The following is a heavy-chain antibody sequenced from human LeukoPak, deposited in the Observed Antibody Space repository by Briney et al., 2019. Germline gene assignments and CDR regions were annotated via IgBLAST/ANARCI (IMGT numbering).Heavy chain of an antibody. Sequence: GASLKPCCKASGSTFTTSVITRVRQAAGQGLEWMGWMKTNSGNTGYAQKFKGRVTMTRNTSIGTAYMELSSLRSDDTAVYYCARRGPPTQWLRFNFYYYGMDVWGQGTTVTVSS. J-gene: IGHJ6*02. V-gene: IGHV1-8*01. CDR3: ARRGPPTQWLRFNFYYYGMDV. CDR1: GSTFTTSV. CDR2: MKTNSGNT. D-gene: IGHD5-12*01.